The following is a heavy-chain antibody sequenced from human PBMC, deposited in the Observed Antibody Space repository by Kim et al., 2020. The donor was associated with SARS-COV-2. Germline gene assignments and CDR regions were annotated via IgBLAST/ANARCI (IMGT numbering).Heavy chain of an antibody. D-gene: IGHD3-3*01. Sequence: SETLSLTCAVYGGSFSGYYWSWIRQPPGKGLEWIGEINHSGSTNYNPSLKSRVTISVDTSKNQFSLKLSSVTAADTAVYYCARNPEYYDFWSGYQENAFDIWGQGTMVTVSS. CDR2: INHSGST. CDR3: ARNPEYYDFWSGYQENAFDI. CDR1: GGSFSGYY. V-gene: IGHV4-34*01. J-gene: IGHJ3*02.